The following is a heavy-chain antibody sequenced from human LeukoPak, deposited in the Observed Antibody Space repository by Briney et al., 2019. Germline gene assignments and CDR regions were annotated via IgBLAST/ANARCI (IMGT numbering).Heavy chain of an antibody. Sequence: GGSLRLSCAASGFTFTSYGMHWVRQAPGEGLEWVAVIWYDGSKKYYADSVKGRFTISRDNSKNTVNLQMNSLRTDDTAIYYCARDRVYSGNDYVGLDYWGQGTLVTVSS. J-gene: IGHJ4*02. V-gene: IGHV3-33*01. CDR1: GFTFTSYG. CDR3: ARDRVYSGNDYVGLDY. CDR2: IWYDGSKK. D-gene: IGHD1-26*01.